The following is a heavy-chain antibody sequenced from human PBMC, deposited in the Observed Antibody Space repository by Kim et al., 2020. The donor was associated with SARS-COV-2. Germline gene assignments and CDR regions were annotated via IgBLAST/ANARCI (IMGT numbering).Heavy chain of an antibody. CDR2: IYYSGST. V-gene: IGHV4-59*01. J-gene: IGHJ6*02. Sequence: SETLSLTCTVSGGSISSYYWSWIRQPPGKGLEWIGYIYYSGSTNYNPSLKSRVTISVDTSKNQFSLKLSSVTAADTAVYYCARAPGSGWRRYYYGMDVWGQGTTVTVSS. CDR1: GGSISSYY. D-gene: IGHD6-19*01. CDR3: ARAPGSGWRRYYYGMDV.